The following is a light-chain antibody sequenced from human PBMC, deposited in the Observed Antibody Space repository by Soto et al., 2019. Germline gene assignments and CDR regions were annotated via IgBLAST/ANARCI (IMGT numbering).Light chain of an antibody. V-gene: IGKV3-20*01. CDR1: QSVSSSY. J-gene: IGKJ3*01. Sequence: EIVLTQSPGTLSLSPGERATLSCRASQSVSSSYLAWYQQKPGQAPRLPIYGASSRATGIPDRFSGSGSGTDITLTISRLEPEYFAVYYCQQYGSSLFTFGPGTKVDIK. CDR3: QQYGSSLFT. CDR2: GAS.